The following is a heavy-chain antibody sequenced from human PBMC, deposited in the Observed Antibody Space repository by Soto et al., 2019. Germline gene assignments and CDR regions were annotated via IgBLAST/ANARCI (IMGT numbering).Heavy chain of an antibody. D-gene: IGHD2-2*02. CDR1: GFTFSSYW. CDR2: IKQDGSEK. V-gene: IGHV3-7*03. CDR3: AREGVVVVPAAILFFHYGMDV. J-gene: IGHJ6*02. Sequence: GSLRLSCAASGFTFSSYWMSWVRQAPGKGLEWVANIKQDGSEKYYVDSVKGRFTISRDNAKNSLYLQMNSLRAEDTAVYYCAREGVVVVPAAILFFHYGMDVWGQGTTVTVSS.